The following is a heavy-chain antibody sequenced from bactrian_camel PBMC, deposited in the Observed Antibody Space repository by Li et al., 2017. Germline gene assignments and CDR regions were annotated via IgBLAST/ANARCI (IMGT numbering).Heavy chain of an antibody. CDR2: IDSRGTT. CDR3: AADFGVALHSCTAVAATDFGY. V-gene: IGHV3S63*01. J-gene: IGHJ6*01. Sequence: HVQLVESGGGSVQAGGSLTLSCAASGLVYPFWSMAWFRQAPGKEREGVARIDSRGTTEYVDSVKGRFTISQDRAKNSVYLQMSNLKPEDTAMYYCAADFGVALHSCTAVAATDFGYWGQGTQVTVS. D-gene: IGHD6*01. CDR1: GLVYPFWS.